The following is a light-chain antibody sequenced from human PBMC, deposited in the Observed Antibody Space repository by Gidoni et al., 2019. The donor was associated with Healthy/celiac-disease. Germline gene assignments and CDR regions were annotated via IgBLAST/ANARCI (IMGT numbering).Light chain of an antibody. V-gene: IGKV3-11*01. J-gene: IGKJ2*01. Sequence: EIVLTQSPATLSLSPGERATLSCRASQSVSSYLAWYQQKPGQAPRLLIYDASNRATGIPARFSGSGSGTDFTLTLSSLEPEDFAVSSCQQRSNWPPMYTFGQGTKLEIK. CDR3: QQRSNWPPMYT. CDR1: QSVSSY. CDR2: DAS.